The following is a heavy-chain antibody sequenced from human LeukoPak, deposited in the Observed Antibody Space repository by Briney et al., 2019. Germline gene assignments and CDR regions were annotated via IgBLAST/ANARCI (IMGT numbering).Heavy chain of an antibody. J-gene: IGHJ4*02. D-gene: IGHD6-6*01. Sequence: PSETLSLTCTVSGGSISSSSYYWGWIRQPPGKGLEWIGSIYYSGSTYYNPSLKSRVTISVDTSKNQFSLKLSSVTAADTAVYYCARPYSSSSTDYFDYWGQGTQVTVSS. CDR2: IYYSGST. CDR3: ARPYSSSSTDYFDY. CDR1: GGSISSSSYY. V-gene: IGHV4-39*01.